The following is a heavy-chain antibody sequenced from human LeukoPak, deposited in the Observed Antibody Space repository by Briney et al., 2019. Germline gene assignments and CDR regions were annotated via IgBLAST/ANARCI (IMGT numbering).Heavy chain of an antibody. CDR1: GGSITGYS. V-gene: IGHV4-59*01. CDR3: VRGPYGSSISNWFDP. Sequence: SETLSLTCSVSGGSITGYSWSWIRQTPGKGLEWIGYIYYNGDTHYNPSLNSRLSMSVDAPNKQFSLNLRSVTAADTAVYYCVRGPYGSSISNWFDPWGQELLVTVSS. J-gene: IGHJ5*02. D-gene: IGHD3-10*01. CDR2: IYYNGDT.